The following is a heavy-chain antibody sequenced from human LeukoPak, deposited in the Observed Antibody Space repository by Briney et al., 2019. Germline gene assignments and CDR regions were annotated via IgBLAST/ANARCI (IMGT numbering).Heavy chain of an antibody. CDR2: INHSGST. Sequence: SETLSLTCAVYGGSFSGYYWSWIRQPPGKGLEWIGEINHSGSTNYNPSLKSRVTISVDTSKNQFSLKLSSVTAADTAVYYCAREGTIFGVVITPNRYYYGMDVWGQGTTVTVSS. D-gene: IGHD3-3*01. CDR1: GGSFSGYY. J-gene: IGHJ6*02. V-gene: IGHV4-34*01. CDR3: AREGTIFGVVITPNRYYYGMDV.